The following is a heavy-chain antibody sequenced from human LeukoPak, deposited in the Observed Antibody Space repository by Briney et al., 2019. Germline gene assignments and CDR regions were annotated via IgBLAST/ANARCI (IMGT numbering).Heavy chain of an antibody. Sequence: SETLSLTCTVSGYSIRSGYYWGWVRQPPGKGLEWIGSMHHSGTTYYNPSLKSRVTISVDTSKNQFSLKLSSVTAADTAVYYCAKGYSGYDWSLVDYWGQGTLVTVSS. CDR1: GYSIRSGYY. CDR3: AKGYSGYDWSLVDY. D-gene: IGHD5-12*01. V-gene: IGHV4-38-2*02. J-gene: IGHJ4*02. CDR2: MHHSGTT.